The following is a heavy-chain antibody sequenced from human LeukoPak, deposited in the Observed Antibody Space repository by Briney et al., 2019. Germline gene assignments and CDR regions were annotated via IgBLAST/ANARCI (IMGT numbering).Heavy chain of an antibody. J-gene: IGHJ4*02. V-gene: IGHV3-33*01. CDR1: GFTFSSYG. Sequence: GGSLRLSCAASGFTFSSYGMHWVRQAPGKGLEWVAVIWYDGSNKYYADSVKGRFTISRDNSKNTPYLQMNSLRAEDTAVYYCARGGYYDFWSGYYPATDYWGQGTLVTVSS. D-gene: IGHD3-3*01. CDR2: IWYDGSNK. CDR3: ARGGYYDFWSGYYPATDY.